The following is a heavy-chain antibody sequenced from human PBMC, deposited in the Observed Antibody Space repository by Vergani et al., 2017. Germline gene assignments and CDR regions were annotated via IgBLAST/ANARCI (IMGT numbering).Heavy chain of an antibody. J-gene: IGHJ6*03. D-gene: IGHD3-3*01. V-gene: IGHV3-30*18. CDR1: GFTFSSYG. CDR3: AKSYDFWSGFEGRDYYYYMDV. Sequence: QVQLVESGGGVVQPGKSLRLSCAASGFTFSSYGIHWVRQAPGKGLEWVALISYDGSNTYYGDSVKGRFTISRDNSKNTLYLQMNSLRAEDTAVYYCAKSYDFWSGFEGRDYYYYMDVWGKGTTVTASS. CDR2: ISYDGSNT.